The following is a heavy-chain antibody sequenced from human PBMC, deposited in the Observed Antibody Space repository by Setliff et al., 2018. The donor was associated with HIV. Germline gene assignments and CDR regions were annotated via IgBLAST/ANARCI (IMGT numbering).Heavy chain of an antibody. V-gene: IGHV1-2*02. J-gene: IGHJ4*02. CDR2: INPNSGGT. Sequence: ASVKVSCKASGYTFTGYYMHWVRQAPGQGLEWMGWINPNSGGTNYEQKFQGRVTMTRDTSISTAYMELSRLRSDDTAVYYCATLQQLTYYVDYWGQGTLVTVSS. D-gene: IGHD6-13*01. CDR3: ATLQQLTYYVDY. CDR1: GYTFTGYY.